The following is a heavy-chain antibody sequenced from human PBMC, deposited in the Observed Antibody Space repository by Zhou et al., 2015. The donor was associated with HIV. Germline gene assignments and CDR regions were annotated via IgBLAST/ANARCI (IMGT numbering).Heavy chain of an antibody. J-gene: IGHJ6*02. V-gene: IGHV1-69*12. CDR2: IIPIFGTA. D-gene: IGHD4-17*01. CDR3: ARGGKGRLFRPGTGDYISDYYYGMDV. CDR1: GGTFSSYA. Sequence: QVQLVQSGAEVKKPGSSVKVSCKASGGTFSSYAISWVRQAPGQGLEWMGGIIPIFGTANYAQKFQGRVTITADESTSTAYMELSSLRSEDTAVYYCARGGKGRLFRPGTGDYISDYYYGMDVWGQG.